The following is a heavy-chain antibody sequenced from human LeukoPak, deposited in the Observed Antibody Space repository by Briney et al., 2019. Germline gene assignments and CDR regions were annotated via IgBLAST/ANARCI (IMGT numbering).Heavy chain of an antibody. V-gene: IGHV3-33*01. CDR3: ARDGIAAAGRVYYYYYGMDV. Sequence: GGSLRLSCAASGFTFSSYGMHWVRQAPGKGLEWVAVIWYDGSNKYYADSVKGRFTISRDNSKNTLYLQMNSLRAEDTAVYYCARDGIAAAGRVYYYYYGMDVWGQGTTVTVSS. CDR1: GFTFSSYG. D-gene: IGHD6-13*01. CDR2: IWYDGSNK. J-gene: IGHJ6*02.